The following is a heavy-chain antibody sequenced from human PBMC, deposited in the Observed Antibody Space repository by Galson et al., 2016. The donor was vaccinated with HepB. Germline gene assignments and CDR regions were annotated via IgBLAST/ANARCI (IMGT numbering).Heavy chain of an antibody. CDR1: GFTLSTYA. V-gene: IGHV3-23*01. CDR3: AKGGMLIPGFDY. Sequence: SLRLSCAASGFTLSTYAMSWVRQAPGKGLEWVSIIRGNGGSTSYADSVKGRFTISRDSSKNTVYLQMNSLRAGDTAVYYCAKGGMLIPGFDYWGQGTLVTVSS. CDR2: IRGNGGST. D-gene: IGHD3-16*01. J-gene: IGHJ4*02.